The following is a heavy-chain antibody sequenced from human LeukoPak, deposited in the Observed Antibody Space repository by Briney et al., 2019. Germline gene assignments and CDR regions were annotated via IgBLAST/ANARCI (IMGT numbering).Heavy chain of an antibody. CDR3: ARNLYTVTYFDY. D-gene: IGHD4-17*01. V-gene: IGHV4-31*03. J-gene: IGHJ4*02. CDR2: IYYSGST. Sequence: SETLSLTCTVSGGSISSGGYSWSWIRQHPGKGLEWIGYIYYSGSTYYNPSLKSRVTISVDTSRNQFSLKLSSVTAADTAVYYCARNLYTVTYFDYWGQGTLVTVSS. CDR1: GGSISSGGYS.